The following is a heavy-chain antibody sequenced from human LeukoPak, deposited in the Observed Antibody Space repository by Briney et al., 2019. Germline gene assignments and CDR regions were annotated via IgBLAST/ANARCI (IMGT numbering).Heavy chain of an antibody. J-gene: IGHJ3*02. Sequence: SETPSLTCTVSGASIRSSYWSWIRQPPGKGLEWIGHIHYSGSTNYNPSLKSRVAISVDTSKNQFSLKLSSVTAADTAVYYCARRVWATTISRDAFDIWGQGTMVTVSS. V-gene: IGHV4-59*01. D-gene: IGHD1-26*01. CDR3: ARRVWATTISRDAFDI. CDR1: GASIRSSY. CDR2: IHYSGST.